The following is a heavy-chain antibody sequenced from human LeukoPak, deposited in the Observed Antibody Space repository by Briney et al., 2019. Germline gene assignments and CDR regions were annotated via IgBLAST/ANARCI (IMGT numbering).Heavy chain of an antibody. CDR2: INPSGGST. CDR3: ARDPPMITFGGVITPSIAFDI. V-gene: IGHV1-46*01. D-gene: IGHD3-16*01. Sequence: GASVKVSCKASGYTFTSYYIHWVRQAPGQGLEWMGIINPSGGSTNYAQKFQGRVTMTRDMSTRTVYMELSSLRSEDTAVYYCARDPPMITFGGVITPSIAFDIWGQGTMVTFSS. J-gene: IGHJ3*02. CDR1: GYTFTSYY.